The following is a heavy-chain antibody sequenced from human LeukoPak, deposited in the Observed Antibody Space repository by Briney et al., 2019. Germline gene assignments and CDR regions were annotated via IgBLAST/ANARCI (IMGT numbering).Heavy chain of an antibody. V-gene: IGHV3-20*04. CDR3: ARIAMAGIGDGFDI. Sequence: PGGSLRLTCAASGITFSDTWMSWVRQAPGKGLEWVSGINWNGGSTGYADSVKGRFTISRDNARNSLYLQMNSLRAEDTALYYCARIAMAGIGDGFDIWGQGTMVTVSS. J-gene: IGHJ3*02. D-gene: IGHD6-19*01. CDR2: INWNGGST. CDR1: GITFSDTW.